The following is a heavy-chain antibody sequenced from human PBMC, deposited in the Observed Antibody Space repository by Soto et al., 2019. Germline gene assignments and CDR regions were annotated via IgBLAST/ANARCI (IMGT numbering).Heavy chain of an antibody. D-gene: IGHD2-2*01. CDR1: GGTFSSYT. V-gene: IGHV1-69*02. CDR2: IIPILGIA. Sequence: QVQLVQSGAEVKKPGSSVKVSCKASGGTFSSYTISWVRQAPGQGLEWMGRIIPILGIASYAQKFQVRVTIAAGKSTSTASMELRSLRSEHTAVYHSPEGYCSTTSCGHDYWGQGTLVTVSS. CDR3: PEGYCSTTSCGHDY. J-gene: IGHJ4*02.